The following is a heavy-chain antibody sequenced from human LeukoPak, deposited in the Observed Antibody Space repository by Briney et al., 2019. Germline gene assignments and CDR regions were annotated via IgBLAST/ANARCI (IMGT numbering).Heavy chain of an antibody. CDR2: IYYSGST. CDR3: ARGLGPGYFQH. V-gene: IGHV4-59*01. Sequence: SETLSLTCTVSGGSTSSYYWSWIRQPPGKGLEWIGYIYYSGSTNYNPSLKSRVTISVDTSKNQFSLKLSSVTAADTAVYYCARGLGPGYFQHWGQGTLVTVSS. J-gene: IGHJ1*01. CDR1: GGSTSSYY. D-gene: IGHD3-16*01.